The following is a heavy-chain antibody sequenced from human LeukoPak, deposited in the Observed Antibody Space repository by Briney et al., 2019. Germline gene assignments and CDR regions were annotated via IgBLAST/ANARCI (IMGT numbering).Heavy chain of an antibody. Sequence: SETLSLTCAVYGGSFSGYYWSWIRQPPGKGLEWIGEINHSGSTNYNPSLKSRVTISVDTSKNQFSLKLSSVTAADTAVYYCARGKGDYDFWSGLFGPTYFDYWGQGTLVTVSS. D-gene: IGHD3-3*01. CDR3: ARGKGDYDFWSGLFGPTYFDY. V-gene: IGHV4-34*01. CDR2: INHSGST. J-gene: IGHJ4*02. CDR1: GGSFSGYY.